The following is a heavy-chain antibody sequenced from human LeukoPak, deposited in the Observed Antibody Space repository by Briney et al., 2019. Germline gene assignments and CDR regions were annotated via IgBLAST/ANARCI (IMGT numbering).Heavy chain of an antibody. V-gene: IGHV3-23*01. CDR1: GFTFSSYA. CDR2: ISGSGGST. Sequence: GGSLRLSCAAPGFTFSSYATSWVRQAPGEGLEWVSAISGSGGSTYYADSVKDRFTISRDNSKNTLSLQMNSLRAEDTAVYYCARGFAGSYWGGWFDPWGQGTLVTVSS. D-gene: IGHD1-26*01. CDR3: ARGFAGSYWGGWFDP. J-gene: IGHJ5*02.